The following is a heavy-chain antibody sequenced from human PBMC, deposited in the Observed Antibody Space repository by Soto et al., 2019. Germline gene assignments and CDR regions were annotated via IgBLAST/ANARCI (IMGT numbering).Heavy chain of an antibody. D-gene: IGHD4-17*01. CDR3: ARDYGDYVLDF. V-gene: IGHV4-59*12. CDR2: IFYSGRT. J-gene: IGHJ4*02. Sequence: SETLSLTCTVCGDSITTYYWSWMRQPTEKGQERTGDIFYSGRTTYTPSLKGRVSISIDTSNNQFSLNLTSVTAADTAVYYCARDYGDYVLDFWGRGTLVTVSS. CDR1: GDSITTYY.